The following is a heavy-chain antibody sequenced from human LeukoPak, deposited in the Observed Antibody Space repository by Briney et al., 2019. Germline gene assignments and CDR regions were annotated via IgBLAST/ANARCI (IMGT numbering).Heavy chain of an antibody. CDR3: AKWFLGGYYDSSGYVGAFDI. CDR1: GFTFSRYA. Sequence: PGGSLRLSCAASGFTFSRYAMSWVRQAPGKGLEWVSAISGSGGSTYYADSVKGRFTISRDNSKNTLYLQMNSLRAEDPAVYYCAKWFLGGYYDSSGYVGAFDIWGQGTMVTVSS. V-gene: IGHV3-23*01. D-gene: IGHD3-22*01. J-gene: IGHJ3*02. CDR2: ISGSGGST.